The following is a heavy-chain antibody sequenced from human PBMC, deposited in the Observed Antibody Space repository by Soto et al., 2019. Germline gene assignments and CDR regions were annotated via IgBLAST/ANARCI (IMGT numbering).Heavy chain of an antibody. CDR3: ASGPYYDFWSGYRNLEYFQH. Sequence: SLRLSCAASGFTFSSYGMHWVRQAPGKGLEWVAVIWYDGSNKYYADSVKGRFTISRDNSKNTLYLQMNSLRAEDTAVYYCASGPYYDFWSGYRNLEYFQHWGQGTLVTVSS. J-gene: IGHJ1*01. CDR2: IWYDGSNK. D-gene: IGHD3-3*01. V-gene: IGHV3-33*01. CDR1: GFTFSSYG.